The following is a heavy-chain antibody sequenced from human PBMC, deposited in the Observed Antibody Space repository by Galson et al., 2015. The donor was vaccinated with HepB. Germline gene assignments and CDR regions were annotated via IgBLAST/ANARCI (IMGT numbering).Heavy chain of an antibody. CDR2: IDWDDDK. CDR1: GFSLSTSGMC. CDR3: ARIIFSARVPHPPYGMDV. D-gene: IGHD2-15*01. Sequence: PALVKPTQTLTLTCTFSGFSLSTSGMCVSWIRQPPGKALEWLALIDWDDDKYYSTSLKTRLTISKDTSKNQVVLTMTNMDPVDTATYYCARIIFSARVPHPPYGMDVWGQGTTVTVSS. J-gene: IGHJ6*02. V-gene: IGHV2-70*01.